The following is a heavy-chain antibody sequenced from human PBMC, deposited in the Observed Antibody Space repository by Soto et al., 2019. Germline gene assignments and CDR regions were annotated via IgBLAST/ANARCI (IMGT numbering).Heavy chain of an antibody. J-gene: IGHJ5*02. Sequence: PSETLSLTCTVSGGSISSFYWSWIRQSQGKGLEWIGYIYYSGSTNYNPSLKSRVTISVDTSKNQFSLKLSSVTAADTAVYYCARDQVTIFGVVPTGWFDPWGQGTLVTVSS. V-gene: IGHV4-59*01. CDR2: IYYSGST. CDR3: ARDQVTIFGVVPTGWFDP. D-gene: IGHD3-3*01. CDR1: GGSISSFY.